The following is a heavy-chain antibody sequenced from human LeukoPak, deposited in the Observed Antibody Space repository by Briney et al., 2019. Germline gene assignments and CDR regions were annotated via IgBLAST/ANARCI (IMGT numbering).Heavy chain of an antibody. Sequence: PGRSLRLSCAASGFTFSFYGIHWVRQAPGKGLEWVAVISYDGSDNYYADSVKGRFTISRDNSRNTLYLQMNSLRVEDTAVYYCAKEVGTFTLDYWGQGTLVTVSS. D-gene: IGHD1-26*01. V-gene: IGHV3-30*18. J-gene: IGHJ4*02. CDR2: ISYDGSDN. CDR1: GFTFSFYG. CDR3: AKEVGTFTLDY.